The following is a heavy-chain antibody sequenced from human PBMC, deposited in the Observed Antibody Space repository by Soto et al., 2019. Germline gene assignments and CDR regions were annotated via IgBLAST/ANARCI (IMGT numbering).Heavy chain of an antibody. V-gene: IGHV4-31*03. D-gene: IGHD4-4*01. Sequence: SETLSLTCTFSGGSISSGGYYWSWIRQHPGKGLEWIGYIYYSGSTYYNPSLKSRVTISVDTSKNQFSLKLSSVTAADTAVYYCARDNRKLTTVTTEGFDYWGQGTLVTVSS. CDR3: ARDNRKLTTVTTEGFDY. CDR1: GGSISSGGYY. CDR2: IYYSGST. J-gene: IGHJ4*02.